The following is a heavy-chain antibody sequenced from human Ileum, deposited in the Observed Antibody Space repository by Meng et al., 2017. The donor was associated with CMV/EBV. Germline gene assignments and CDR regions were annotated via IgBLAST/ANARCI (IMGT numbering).Heavy chain of an antibody. V-gene: IGHV3-73*01. D-gene: IGHD3-3*01. CDR2: IRSKAHNYAT. CDR3: ARDTSADSSMTIFGVVTSHYYYYGMDV. Sequence: GGSLRLSCAASGFTFSDSVIQWFREASGKGLEWLGRIRSKAHNYATLYAASVNGRFTMSRDDSRNTAYLQMNSLRAEDTAVYYCARDTSADSSMTIFGVVTSHYYYYGMDVWGQGTTVTVSS. CDR1: GFTFSDSV. J-gene: IGHJ6*02.